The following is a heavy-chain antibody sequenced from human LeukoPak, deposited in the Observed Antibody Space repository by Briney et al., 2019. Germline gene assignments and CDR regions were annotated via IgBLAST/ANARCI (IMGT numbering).Heavy chain of an antibody. CDR2: IYYSGST. V-gene: IGHV4-39*07. CDR1: GGSISSSSYY. D-gene: IGHD1-26*01. J-gene: IGHJ4*02. CDR3: ARDGWELRLPGYYFDY. Sequence: SETLSLTCTVSGGSISSSSYYWGWIRQPPGKGLEWIGSIYYSGSTYYNPSLKSRVAISVDTSKNQFSLKLSSVTAADTAVYYCARDGWELRLPGYYFDYWGQGTLVTVSS.